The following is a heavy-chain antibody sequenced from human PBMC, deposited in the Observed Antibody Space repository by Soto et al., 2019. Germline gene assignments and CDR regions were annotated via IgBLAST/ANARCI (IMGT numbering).Heavy chain of an antibody. CDR2: IYYSGST. V-gene: IGHV4-59*01. CDR3: ARARRGKIAAAGPIALYYFDY. J-gene: IGHJ4*02. D-gene: IGHD6-13*01. Sequence: QVQLQESGPGLVKPSETLSLTCTVSGGSISSYYWSWIRQPPGKGLEWIGYIYYSGSTNYNPSLKSRVTISVDTSKNQFSLKLSSVTAADTAVYYCARARRGKIAAAGPIALYYFDYWGQGTLVTVSS. CDR1: GGSISSYY.